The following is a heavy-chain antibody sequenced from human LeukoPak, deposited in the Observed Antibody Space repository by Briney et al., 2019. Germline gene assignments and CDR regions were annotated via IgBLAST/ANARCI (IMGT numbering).Heavy chain of an antibody. V-gene: IGHV3-48*01. CDR2: ISRSSSTI. CDR3: ARDARGYSGYLDY. CDR1: GFTFSSYS. D-gene: IGHD5-12*01. Sequence: PGGSLRVSCAASGFTFSSYSMNWVRQAPGKGLEWDSYISRSSSTIYYADSVKGRFTISRDNAKNSLYLQMNSLRAEDTAVYYCARDARGYSGYLDYWGQGTLVTVSS. J-gene: IGHJ4*02.